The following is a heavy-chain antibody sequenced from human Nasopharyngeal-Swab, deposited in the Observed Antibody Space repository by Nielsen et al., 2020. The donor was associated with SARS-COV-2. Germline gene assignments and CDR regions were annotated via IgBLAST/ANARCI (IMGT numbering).Heavy chain of an antibody. V-gene: IGHV4-39*07. CDR1: GGSISSYY. CDR3: ARDSYSSGWGPEYYFDY. D-gene: IGHD6-19*01. J-gene: IGHJ4*02. Sequence: SETLSLTCKVAGGSISSYYWSWIRQPPGKGLEWIGSIYYSGSTYYNPSLKSRVTISVDTSKNQFSLKLSSVTAADTAVYYCARDSYSSGWGPEYYFDYWGQGTLVTVSS. CDR2: IYYSGST.